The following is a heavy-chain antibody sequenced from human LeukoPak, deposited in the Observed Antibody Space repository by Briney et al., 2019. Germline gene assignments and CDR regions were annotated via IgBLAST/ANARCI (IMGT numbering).Heavy chain of an antibody. Sequence: GASLRLSCAASGFTFSSYAMSWVRQAPGKGLEWVSAISGSGGSTYYADSVKGRFTISRDNSKNTLYLQMNSLRAEDTAVYYCARVGGQNLRFLEWLLYSFDYWGQGTLVTVSS. V-gene: IGHV3-23*01. CDR3: ARVGGQNLRFLEWLLYSFDY. CDR2: ISGSGGST. CDR1: GFTFSSYA. D-gene: IGHD3-3*01. J-gene: IGHJ4*02.